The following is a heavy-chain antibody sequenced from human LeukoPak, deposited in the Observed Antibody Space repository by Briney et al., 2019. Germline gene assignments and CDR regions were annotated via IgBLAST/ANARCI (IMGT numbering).Heavy chain of an antibody. CDR3: ARYGGPQRYGMDV. Sequence: WVRRAPGKGLEWIGSIYYSGSTYYNPSLKSRVTISVDTSKNQFSLKLSSVTAADTAVYYCARYGGPQRYGMDVWGQGTTVTVSS. V-gene: IGHV4-39*01. D-gene: IGHD4-23*01. J-gene: IGHJ6*02. CDR2: IYYSGST.